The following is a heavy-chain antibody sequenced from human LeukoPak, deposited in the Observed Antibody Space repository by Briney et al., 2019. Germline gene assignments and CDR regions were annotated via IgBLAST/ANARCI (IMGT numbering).Heavy chain of an antibody. CDR3: AKDRIVQRFHYYGSGSYPDY. V-gene: IGHV3-23*01. J-gene: IGHJ4*02. CDR2: ISGSGGST. Sequence: GGSLRLSCAASGFTFSSYGMSWVRQAPGKGLEWVSAISGSGGSTYYADSVKGRFTISRDNSKNTLYLQMNSLRAEDTAVYYCAKDRIVQRFHYYGSGSYPDYWGQGTLVTVSS. CDR1: GFTFSSYG. D-gene: IGHD3-10*01.